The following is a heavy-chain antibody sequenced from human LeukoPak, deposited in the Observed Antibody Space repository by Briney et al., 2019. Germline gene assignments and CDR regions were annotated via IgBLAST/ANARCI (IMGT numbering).Heavy chain of an antibody. D-gene: IGHD5-18*01. CDR1: GIIFSNYS. CDR2: ISSSGRTI. V-gene: IGHV3-48*04. Sequence: SGGSLRLSCAPSGIIFSNYSMNWVRQAPGKSLEWVSYISSSGRTIYYADAVKGRFHISRDNDKHSLYMQMNSLRADDTAVYYSTRGSGYSYGYRPPFYYYMDVWGKGTTVTVSS. J-gene: IGHJ6*03. CDR3: TRGSGYSYGYRPPFYYYMDV.